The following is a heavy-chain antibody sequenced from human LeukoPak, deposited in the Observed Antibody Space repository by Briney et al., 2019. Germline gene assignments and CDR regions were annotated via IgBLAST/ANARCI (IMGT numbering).Heavy chain of an antibody. CDR2: IYPGDSDT. V-gene: IGHV5-51*01. CDR3: ARLGEGELKYAFDI. CDR1: GSRFTSYW. D-gene: IGHD3-16*01. J-gene: IGHJ3*02. Sequence: GAALKIPCKGSGSRFTSYWIGWVRQMPGKGLEGMGIIYPGDSDTRYRPSFQGQVTISADQSISTAYLQWSSLKASDTAMYYCARLGEGELKYAFDIWGQGTMVTVSS.